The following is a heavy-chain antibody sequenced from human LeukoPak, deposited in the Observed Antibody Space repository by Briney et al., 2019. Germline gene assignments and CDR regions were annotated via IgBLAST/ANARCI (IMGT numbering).Heavy chain of an antibody. J-gene: IGHJ4*02. V-gene: IGHV3-74*01. Sequence: GGSLRLSCAASGFTFSSYWMHWVRQAPGKGLVWVSRINRDGRSISYADSVKGRFTISRDNAKNTLYLQMNSLSAEDTAVYYCTRRENGGGSYLFDHWGQGTLVTVSS. CDR1: GFTFSSYW. CDR3: TRRENGGGSYLFDH. D-gene: IGHD1-26*01. CDR2: INRDGRSI.